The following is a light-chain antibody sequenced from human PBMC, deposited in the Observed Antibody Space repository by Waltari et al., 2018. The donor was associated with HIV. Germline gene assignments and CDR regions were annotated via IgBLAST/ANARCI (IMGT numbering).Light chain of an antibody. CDR3: ATWDDSLNGWA. V-gene: IGLV1-47*01. Sequence: QAVMPQPPSASGTPGQGVTISCSGSQPNIGDNYVYWYQQLPGKAPKLLIETNNQRPAGVPYLFAGSKSGTSASLAISGLRSDDEADYYCATWDDSLNGWAFGGGTKLTVL. CDR2: TNN. J-gene: IGLJ3*02. CDR1: QPNIGDNY.